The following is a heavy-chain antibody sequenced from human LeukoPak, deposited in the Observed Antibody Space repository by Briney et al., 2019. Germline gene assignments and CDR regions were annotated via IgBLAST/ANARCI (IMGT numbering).Heavy chain of an antibody. CDR2: ISYDGSNK. J-gene: IGHJ4*02. CDR1: GFTFSSYG. D-gene: IGHD3-10*01. CDR3: AKDVLLWFGELALVEYYFDY. V-gene: IGHV3-30*18. Sequence: GGSLTLSCAASGFTFSSYGMHWVRQAPGKGLEWVAVISYDGSNKYYADSVKGRFTISRDNSKNTLYLQMNSLRAEDTAVYYCAKDVLLWFGELALVEYYFDYWGQGTLVSVSS.